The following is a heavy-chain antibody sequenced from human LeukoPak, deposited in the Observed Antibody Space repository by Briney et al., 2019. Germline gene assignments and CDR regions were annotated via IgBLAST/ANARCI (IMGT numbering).Heavy chain of an antibody. CDR3: ARDKVRWGSSPNGYYYGMDV. CDR2: IYTSGST. CDR1: GGSISSGSYY. V-gene: IGHV4-61*02. J-gene: IGHJ6*02. Sequence: PSETLSLTCAVSGGSISSGSYYWSWIRQPAGKGLEWIGRIYTSGSTNYNPSLKSRVTISVDTSKNQFSLKLSSVTAADTAVYYCARDKVRWGSSPNGYYYGMDVWGQGTTVTVSS. D-gene: IGHD3-10*01.